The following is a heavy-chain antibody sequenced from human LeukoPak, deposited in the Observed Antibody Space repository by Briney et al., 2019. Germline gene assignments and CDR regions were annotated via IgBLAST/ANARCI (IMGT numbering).Heavy chain of an antibody. CDR1: GYSFTSYW. D-gene: IGHD3-9*01. J-gene: IGHJ4*02. CDR2: IYPGDSDT. Sequence: GESLKISCKGSGYSFTSYWLGWVRQMPGKGLEWMGIIYPGDSDTRYSPSFQGQVTISADKSISTAYLQWSSLKASDTAMYYCARLFDFLTVYSPLDYGGQETLVTVPS. CDR3: ARLFDFLTVYSPLDY. V-gene: IGHV5-51*01.